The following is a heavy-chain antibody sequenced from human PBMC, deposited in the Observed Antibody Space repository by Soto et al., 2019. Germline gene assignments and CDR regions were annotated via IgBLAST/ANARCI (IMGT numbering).Heavy chain of an antibody. D-gene: IGHD2-15*01. J-gene: IGHJ6*02. V-gene: IGHV1-2*04. Sequence: ASVKVSCKASGYTFTGYYIHWVRQAPGQGLEWMGWINPNSGGTNYAQKFQGWVTMTRDTSISTAYMELSRLRSDDTAVYYCARGYCSGGSCYYGMDVWGQGTTVTVSS. CDR2: INPNSGGT. CDR1: GYTFTGYY. CDR3: ARGYCSGGSCYYGMDV.